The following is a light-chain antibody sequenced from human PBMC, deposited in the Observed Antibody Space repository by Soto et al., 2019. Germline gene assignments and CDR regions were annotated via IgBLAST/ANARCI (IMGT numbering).Light chain of an antibody. V-gene: IGKV1-16*01. CDR1: QRISRH. J-gene: IGKJ1*01. CDR3: QQYNSY. CDR2: VAS. Sequence: DIQLTQSPSSLSACVGDRLTLTCRASQRISRHLTWPQQKPGKAPNLLIYVASSLQSEVPSRFSGSGSGTEFTLTISSLQPDDFATYYCQQYNSYFGQGTKVDI.